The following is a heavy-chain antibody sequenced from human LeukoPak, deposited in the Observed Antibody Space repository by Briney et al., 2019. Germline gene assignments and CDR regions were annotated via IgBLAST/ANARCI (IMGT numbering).Heavy chain of an antibody. V-gene: IGHV4-61*02. D-gene: IGHD2-15*01. CDR1: GGSISSGSYY. Sequence: SETLSLTCTVSGGSISSGSYYWSWIRQPAGKGLEWIGRIYTSGSTNYNPSLKSRVTISVDTSKNQFSLMLSSVTAADTAVYYCAREPAATQLFGDYYYYMDVWGKGTTVTISS. CDR3: AREPAATQLFGDYYYYMDV. J-gene: IGHJ6*03. CDR2: IYTSGST.